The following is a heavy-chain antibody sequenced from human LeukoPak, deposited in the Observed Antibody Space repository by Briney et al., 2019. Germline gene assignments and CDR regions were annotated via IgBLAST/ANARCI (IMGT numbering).Heavy chain of an antibody. Sequence: SETLSLTCAVSGGSISSSNWWSWVRQPPGKGLEWIGEIYHSGSTNYNPSLKSRVTISVDKSKNQFSLNLSSVTAADTAVYYCAREAYTFGGVIVIPGYDYWGQGTLVTVSS. CDR1: GGSISSSNW. D-gene: IGHD3-16*02. CDR2: IYHSGST. V-gene: IGHV4-4*02. CDR3: AREAYTFGGVIVIPGYDY. J-gene: IGHJ4*02.